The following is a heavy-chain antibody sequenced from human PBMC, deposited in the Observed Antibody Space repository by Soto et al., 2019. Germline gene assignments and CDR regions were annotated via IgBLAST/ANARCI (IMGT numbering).Heavy chain of an antibody. V-gene: IGHV3-48*03. CDR3: AREELNCGGDCFAL. CDR1: GFTFASYE. J-gene: IGHJ4*02. CDR2: IGSNDNNV. D-gene: IGHD2-21*01. Sequence: VQLVESGGGLVQPGRSLRLSCAGSGFTFASYEFNWVRQAPGKGLEWISYIGSNDNNVYYVDSVKGRFTVSRDNARNSLYLQMNSLRAEDAAIYYCAREELNCGGDCFALWGQGALVTVSS.